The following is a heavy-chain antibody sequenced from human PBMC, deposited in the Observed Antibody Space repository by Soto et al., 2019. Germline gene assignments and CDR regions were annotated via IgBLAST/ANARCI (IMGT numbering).Heavy chain of an antibody. Sequence: EVQLVESGGGLVKPGGSLRLSCAASGFTFSSYSMNWVRQAPGKGLEWVSSISSSSSYIYYADSVKGRFTISRDNAKNSLYLQMNSLTAEDTALYYCAKDMENGYNPYYYYGMDVWGQGTTVTVSS. CDR2: ISSSSSYI. D-gene: IGHD3-10*01. CDR1: GFTFSSYS. V-gene: IGHV3-21*04. J-gene: IGHJ6*02. CDR3: AKDMENGYNPYYYYGMDV.